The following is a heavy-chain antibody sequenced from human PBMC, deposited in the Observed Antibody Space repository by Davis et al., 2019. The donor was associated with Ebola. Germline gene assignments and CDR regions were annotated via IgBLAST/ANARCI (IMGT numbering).Heavy chain of an antibody. CDR3: ARLRTPFYGDSPHFDN. Sequence: SETLSLTCTVSGGSINNYFWSWIRQPPGKGLEWIGSMYYSGSTYYKPSLKSRVTISVDRSKNQLSLKLNSVTAADTAQYYCARLRTPFYGDSPHFDNWGQGTLVTVSS. J-gene: IGHJ4*02. D-gene: IGHD4-17*01. CDR1: GGSINNYF. CDR2: MYYSGST. V-gene: IGHV4-59*05.